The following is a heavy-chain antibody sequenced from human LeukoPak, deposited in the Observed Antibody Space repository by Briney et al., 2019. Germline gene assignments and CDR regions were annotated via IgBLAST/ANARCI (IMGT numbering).Heavy chain of an antibody. D-gene: IGHD2-21*01. CDR1: GFTYSSYA. CDR2: ISYDGSNK. Sequence: PVGSLRLSCGASGFTYSSYAMHWVPQAPAKGLERVAVISYDGSNKYYADSVKGRFTISRDNSKNTLYLQMNSLRAEDTAVYYCAREWSFLAFDIWGQGTMVTVSS. V-gene: IGHV3-30*01. J-gene: IGHJ3*02. CDR3: AREWSFLAFDI.